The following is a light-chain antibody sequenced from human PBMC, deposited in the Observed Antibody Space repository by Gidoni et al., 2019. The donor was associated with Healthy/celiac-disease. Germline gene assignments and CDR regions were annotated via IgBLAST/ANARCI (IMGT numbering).Light chain of an antibody. V-gene: IGLV3-25*03. CDR1: ALTKQY. Sequence: SYELTQPPSVSVSPGQTARINCSGDALTKQYAYWYQQKPGQAPVLVIYKDSERPSGIPERFSGSSSGTTVTLTISGVQAEDEADYYCQSADSSGTYVVFGGGTKLTVL. J-gene: IGLJ2*01. CDR3: QSADSSGTYVV. CDR2: KDS.